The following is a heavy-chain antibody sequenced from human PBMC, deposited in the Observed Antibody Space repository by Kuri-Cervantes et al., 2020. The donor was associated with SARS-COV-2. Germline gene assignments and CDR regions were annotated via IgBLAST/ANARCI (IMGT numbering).Heavy chain of an antibody. D-gene: IGHD3-22*01. V-gene: IGHV3-23*01. J-gene: IGHJ3*02. CDR2: VNGSGGNT. Sequence: LSLTCAASGFTFSSYAMSWVRQAPGKGLEWVSAVNGSGGNTYYADSVKGRLTISRDNSKNTLYLQMSSLRAEDTAVYYCAKVTRSSYFPFASDIWGQGTMVTVSS. CDR3: AKVTRSSYFPFASDI. CDR1: GFTFSSYA.